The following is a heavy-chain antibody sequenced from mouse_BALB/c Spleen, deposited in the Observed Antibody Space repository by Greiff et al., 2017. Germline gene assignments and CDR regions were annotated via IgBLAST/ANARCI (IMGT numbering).Heavy chain of an antibody. CDR1: GYSITSDYA. CDR3: ARSDYNGVDY. D-gene: IGHD2-13*01. CDR2: ISYSGST. Sequence: EVKLQESGPGLVKPSQSLSLTCTVTGYSITSDYAWNWIRQFPGNKLEWMGYISYSGSTSYNPSLKSRISITRDTSKNQFFLQLNSVTTEDTATYYCARSDYNGVDYWGQGTTLTVSS. J-gene: IGHJ2*01. V-gene: IGHV3-2*02.